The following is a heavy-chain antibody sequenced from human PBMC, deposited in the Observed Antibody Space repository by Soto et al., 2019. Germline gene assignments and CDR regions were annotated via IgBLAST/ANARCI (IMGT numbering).Heavy chain of an antibody. V-gene: IGHV3-23*01. CDR2: ISGSGGST. D-gene: IGHD5-18*01. Sequence: AGGSLRLSCAASGFTFSSYAMSWVRQAPGKGLEWVSAISGSGGSTYYADSVKGRFTISRDNSKNTLYLQMNSLRAADTAVYYCAQDPRAIQLWPKYYFVYWGQGTLVTASS. J-gene: IGHJ4*02. CDR3: AQDPRAIQLWPKYYFVY. CDR1: GFTFSSYA.